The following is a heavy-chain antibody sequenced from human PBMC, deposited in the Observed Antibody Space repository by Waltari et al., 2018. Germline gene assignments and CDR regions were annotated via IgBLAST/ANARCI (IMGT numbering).Heavy chain of an antibody. J-gene: IGHJ5*02. CDR2: IYHSGST. CDR1: GYSISSGYY. V-gene: IGHV4-38-2*01. Sequence: QVQLQESGPGLVKPSETLSLTCAVSGYSISSGYYWGWIRPPPGKGLEWIGSIYHSGSTYYNPSLKSRVTISVDTSKNQFSLKLSSVTAADTAVYYCARQDYGSGSYRKGNWFDPWGQGTLVTVSS. CDR3: ARQDYGSGSYRKGNWFDP. D-gene: IGHD3-10*01.